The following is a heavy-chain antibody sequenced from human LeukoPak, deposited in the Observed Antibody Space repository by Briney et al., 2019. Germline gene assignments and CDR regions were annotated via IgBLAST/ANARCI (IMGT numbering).Heavy chain of an antibody. CDR2: INHSGST. CDR1: GGSFSGYY. CDR3: ASGIVVVVAATRHSYYYYGMDV. D-gene: IGHD2-15*01. Sequence: SETLSLTCAVYGGSFSGYYWSWIRQPPGKGLEWIGEINHSGSTNYNPSLKSRVTISVDTSKNQFSLKLSSVTAADTAVYYCASGIVVVVAATRHSYYYYGMDVWGQGTTVTVSS. V-gene: IGHV4-34*01. J-gene: IGHJ6*02.